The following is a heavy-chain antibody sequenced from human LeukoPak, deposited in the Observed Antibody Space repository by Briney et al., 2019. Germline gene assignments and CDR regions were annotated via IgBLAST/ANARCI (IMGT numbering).Heavy chain of an antibody. CDR1: GFTVSSNY. CDR3: ARNYDSSGYYYGVGAFDI. J-gene: IGHJ3*02. D-gene: IGHD3-22*01. V-gene: IGHV3-66*01. Sequence: GGSLRLSCAASGFTVSSNYMSWVRQAPGKGLEWVSVIYSGGSTYYADSVKGRFTISRDNSKNTLYLQMNSLRAEDTAVYYCARNYDSSGYYYGVGAFDIWGQGTMVTVSS. CDR2: IYSGGST.